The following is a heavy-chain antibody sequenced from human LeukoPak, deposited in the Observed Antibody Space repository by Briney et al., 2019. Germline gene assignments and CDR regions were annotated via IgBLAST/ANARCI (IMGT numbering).Heavy chain of an antibody. V-gene: IGHV4-39*07. CDR2: INHSGST. D-gene: IGHD2-8*01. Sequence: PSETLSLTCTVSGGSISSSSYYWGWIRQPPKKGLEWIGEINHSGSTNYNPSLKSRVTISVDTSKNQFSLKVRSVTAADTAVYYCARGHVGSYAYYYYYGMDVWGQGTTVTVSS. CDR3: ARGHVGSYAYYYYYGMDV. J-gene: IGHJ6*02. CDR1: GGSISSSSYY.